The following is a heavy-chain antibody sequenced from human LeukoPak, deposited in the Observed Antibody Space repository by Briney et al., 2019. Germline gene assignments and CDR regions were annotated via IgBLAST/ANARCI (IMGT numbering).Heavy chain of an antibody. V-gene: IGHV4-39*01. Sequence: SETLSLTCTVSGGSISSSSYYWGWIRQPPGKGLEWIGSIYYSGSTYYNPSLKSRVTISVDTSKNQFSLKLISVTAADTAVYYCARHDAIFGVVIIPGAFDIWGQGTMVTVSS. CDR2: IYYSGST. CDR1: GGSISSSSYY. J-gene: IGHJ3*02. CDR3: ARHDAIFGVVIIPGAFDI. D-gene: IGHD3-3*01.